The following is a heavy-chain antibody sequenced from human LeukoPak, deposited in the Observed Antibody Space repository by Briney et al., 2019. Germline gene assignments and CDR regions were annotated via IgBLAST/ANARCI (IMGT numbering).Heavy chain of an antibody. V-gene: IGHV1-69*06. CDR1: GGTFSSYA. Sequence: ASVKVSCKASGGTFSSYAISWVRQAPGQGLEWMGGIIPIFGTANYAQKFQGRVTITADKSTSTAYMELSSLRSEDTAVYYYARDVGAKIVFDIWGQGTMVTVSS. CDR2: IIPIFGTA. J-gene: IGHJ3*02. CDR3: ARDVGAKIVFDI. D-gene: IGHD1-26*01.